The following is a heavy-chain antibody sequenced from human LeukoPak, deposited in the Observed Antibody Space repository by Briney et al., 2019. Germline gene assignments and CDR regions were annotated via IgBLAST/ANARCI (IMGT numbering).Heavy chain of an antibody. CDR2: ISSSGYTI. CDR3: SRDRLGGLDL. V-gene: IGHV3-48*04. CDR1: GFTFSNNW. J-gene: IGHJ5*02. Sequence: GGSLRLSCAASGFTFSNNWMTWVRQAPGKGLEWVSYISSSGYTIFYADSVKGRFTISRDNAKNSVYLQMNSLRPEDTAVYYCSRDRLGGLDLWGQGTLVTVSS. D-gene: IGHD5-12*01.